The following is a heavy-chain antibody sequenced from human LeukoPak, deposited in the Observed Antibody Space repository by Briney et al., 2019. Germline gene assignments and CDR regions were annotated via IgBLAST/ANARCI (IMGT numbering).Heavy chain of an antibody. Sequence: SETLSLTCTVSGGSIRSSSYYCGWVRQPPGKGLEWIGTIFYSGSTYYNPSLKSRVTISVDTSKNLFSLNLSSVTAADTAIYYCARHRVAAADDAFEIWGQGTMVTVSS. CDR1: GGSIRSSSYY. J-gene: IGHJ3*02. CDR2: IFYSGST. CDR3: ARHRVAAADDAFEI. D-gene: IGHD6-13*01. V-gene: IGHV4-39*01.